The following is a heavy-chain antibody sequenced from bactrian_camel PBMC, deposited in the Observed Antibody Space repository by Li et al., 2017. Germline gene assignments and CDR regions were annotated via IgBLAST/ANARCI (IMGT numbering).Heavy chain of an antibody. CDR2: INSGGTST. Sequence: VQLVESGGGLVQPGGSLRLSCAASGFTFSSGALSWVRQAPWKGLEWVSGINSGGTSTYYADSVKGRFTISRDNAKNTLYLQLNSLKTEDTAMYYCAKPDYGYWGQGTQVTVS. V-gene: IGHV3S31*01. CDR1: GFTFSSGA. CDR3: AKPDYGY. J-gene: IGHJ4*01.